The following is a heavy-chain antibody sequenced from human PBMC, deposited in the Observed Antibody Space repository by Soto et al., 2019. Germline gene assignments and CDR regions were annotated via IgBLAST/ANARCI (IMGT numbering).Heavy chain of an antibody. CDR1: GYTFIKDG. Sequence: QVQLAQSPAEVKKPGASVRVSCKASGYTFIKDGIAWVRQAPGQGLEWMGWISPYDDKTIYAQPFPGRGTLTADRSRGTVYLALRSLKSNGTAVYYCASGGYYDNVWGKLGQYGLDKWGQGTSVTVSS. CDR2: ISPYDDKT. D-gene: IGHD3-16*01. CDR3: ASGGYYDNVWGKLGQYGLDK. J-gene: IGHJ6*01. V-gene: IGHV1-18*01.